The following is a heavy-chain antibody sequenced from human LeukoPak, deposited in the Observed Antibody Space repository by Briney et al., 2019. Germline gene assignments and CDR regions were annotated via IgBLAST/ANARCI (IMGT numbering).Heavy chain of an antibody. V-gene: IGHV3-53*01. D-gene: IGHD6-19*01. Sequence: GGSLRLSCAASGFTVSSNYMSWVRQAPGKGLERLSVIYSGGGTYYADAVKGRFTISRDNSKNTLYLQMNSLRAEDTAVYYCAKEGQWPAHEYYFDYWGQGNLVTVSS. CDR3: AKEGQWPAHEYYFDY. CDR2: IYSGGGT. CDR1: GFTVSSNY. J-gene: IGHJ4*02.